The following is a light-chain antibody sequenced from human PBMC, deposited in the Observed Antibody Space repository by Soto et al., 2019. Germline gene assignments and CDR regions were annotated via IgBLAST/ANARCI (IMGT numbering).Light chain of an antibody. CDR1: QSVRSGY. J-gene: IGKJ2*01. Sequence: EIVLTQSPGTLSLSPGERATLSCRASQSVRSGYVAWYQQKPGQGPRLLIYGASNRATGIADRFSGSGSGTDFSLTISRLEPEDFAVYYCQQYGSSPETFGQGTKLEIK. V-gene: IGKV3-20*01. CDR3: QQYGSSPET. CDR2: GAS.